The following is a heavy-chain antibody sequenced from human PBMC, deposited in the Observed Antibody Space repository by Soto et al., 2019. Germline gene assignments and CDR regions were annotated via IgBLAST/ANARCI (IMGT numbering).Heavy chain of an antibody. CDR1: GFTLSSHW. D-gene: IGHD6-13*01. J-gene: IGHJ3*02. CDR2: INRDGSTI. Sequence: EVQLVESGGGLAQPGGSLRLSCAASGFTLSSHWMHWVRQAPGKGLVWVSRINRDGSTINYDDSVRGRYTISRDNAKNTVSLQMNSLRAEDTAVYYCARVADCTYISNCNGRAAFDMWVQGTMVTVSS. V-gene: IGHV3-74*01. CDR3: ARVADCTYISNCNGRAAFDM.